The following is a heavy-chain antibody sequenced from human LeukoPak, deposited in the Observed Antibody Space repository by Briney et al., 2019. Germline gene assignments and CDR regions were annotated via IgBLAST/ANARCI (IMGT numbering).Heavy chain of an antibody. V-gene: IGHV1-8*02. J-gene: IGHJ3*02. CDR3: ARGDAGDAFDI. Sequence: SSVKVSCKASGGTFSSYAINWVRQATGQGLEWMGWMNPNSGNTGYAQKFQGRVTMTRNTSISTAYMELSSLRSEDTAVYYCARGDAGDAFDIWGQGTMVTVSS. CDR2: MNPNSGNT. D-gene: IGHD3-10*01. CDR1: GGTFSSYA.